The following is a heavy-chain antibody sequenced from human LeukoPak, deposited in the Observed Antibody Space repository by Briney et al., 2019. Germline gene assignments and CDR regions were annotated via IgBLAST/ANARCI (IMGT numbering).Heavy chain of an antibody. CDR2: ISDDGSNK. V-gene: IGHV3-30-3*01. Sequence: GGSLRLSCAAYGFTFSSYAMHWVRQAPGKGLEWVAVISDDGSNKYYADSVKGRFTISRDNSKNTLYLQMNSLRAEDTAVYYCARDRIYYDSSGYYYYGMDVWGQGTTVTVSS. CDR3: ARDRIYYDSSGYYYYGMDV. CDR1: GFTFSSYA. D-gene: IGHD3-22*01. J-gene: IGHJ6*02.